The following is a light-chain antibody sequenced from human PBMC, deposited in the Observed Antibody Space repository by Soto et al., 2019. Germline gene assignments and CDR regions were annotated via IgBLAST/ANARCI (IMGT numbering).Light chain of an antibody. CDR1: QSVSSY. Sequence: EIVLTQSPATLSLSPGERATLSCRASQSVSSYLAWYQQKPGQAPRLLIYDASNRATGIPARFSGSGSGTDFTLTINNLEPEDFAAYYCQQRASWPRTFGQGTKVDIK. J-gene: IGKJ1*01. CDR2: DAS. V-gene: IGKV3-11*01. CDR3: QQRASWPRT.